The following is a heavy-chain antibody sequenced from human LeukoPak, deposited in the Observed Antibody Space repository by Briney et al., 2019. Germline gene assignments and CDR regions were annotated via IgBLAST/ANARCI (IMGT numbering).Heavy chain of an antibody. V-gene: IGHV3-21*01. CDR2: ISSSSSYI. CDR1: GFTFSSYS. J-gene: IGHJ4*02. D-gene: IGHD6-19*01. CDR3: ASVAKAVAETLDY. Sequence: PGGSLRLSCAASGFTFSSYSMNWVRQAPGKGLEWVSSISSSSSYIYYADSAKGRFTISRDNAKNSLYLQMNSLRAEDTAVYYCASVAKAVAETLDYWGQGTLVTVSS.